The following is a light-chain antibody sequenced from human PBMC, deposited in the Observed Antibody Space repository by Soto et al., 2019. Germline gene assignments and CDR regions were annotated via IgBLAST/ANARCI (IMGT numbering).Light chain of an antibody. Sequence: QSVLTQPPSASGTPGQRVTISCSGSSSNIRSHTVNWYQQLPGTAPKLLIYSNNQRPSGVPDRFSGSKSGTSASLAISGLQSEDEADYYCAAWDDSLNGYVFGTGTKVTVL. J-gene: IGLJ1*01. V-gene: IGLV1-44*01. CDR1: SSNIRSHT. CDR3: AAWDDSLNGYV. CDR2: SNN.